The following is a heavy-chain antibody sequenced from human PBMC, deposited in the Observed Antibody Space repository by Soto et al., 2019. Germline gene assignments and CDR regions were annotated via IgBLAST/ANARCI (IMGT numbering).Heavy chain of an antibody. Sequence: PGGSLRLSSEASGFTFNNYAITWVRQAPGKGLEWVSAISVNGATVYYADSVKGRFTISRDNSRNTLYLQMNSLRAEDTAIYYCAKDCTLVGGSCRRGYYGMDVWGQGTTVTVSS. CDR2: ISVNGATV. J-gene: IGHJ6*02. CDR3: AKDCTLVGGSCRRGYYGMDV. CDR1: GFTFNNYA. V-gene: IGHV3-23*01. D-gene: IGHD2-15*01.